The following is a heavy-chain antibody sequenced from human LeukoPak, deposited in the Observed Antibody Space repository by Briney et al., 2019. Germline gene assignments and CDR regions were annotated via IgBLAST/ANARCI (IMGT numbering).Heavy chain of an antibody. CDR1: GYTFTGYY. J-gene: IGHJ6*02. V-gene: IGHV1-2*02. D-gene: IGHD3-22*01. Sequence: ASVKVSCKSSGYTFTGYYMRWVRQAPGQGLEWMGWINPNSGGTNYAQKFQGRVTMTRDTSISTAYMELSRLRSDDTAVYYCARTYYYDSSGHLPSWGQGTTVTVSS. CDR3: ARTYYYDSSGHLPS. CDR2: INPNSGGT.